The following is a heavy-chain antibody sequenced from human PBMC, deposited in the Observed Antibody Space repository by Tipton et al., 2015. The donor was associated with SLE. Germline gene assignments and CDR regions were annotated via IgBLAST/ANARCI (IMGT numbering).Heavy chain of an antibody. J-gene: IGHJ4*02. Sequence: TLSLTCAVYGGSFSGYYWSWIRQPPGKGLEWVGEINHSGSTNYNPSLKSRVTISVDTSKNQFSLKLSSVTAAATAVYYCARWGRSSGWYGYWGQGTLVTVSS. V-gene: IGHV4-34*01. CDR2: INHSGST. D-gene: IGHD6-19*01. CDR3: ARWGRSSGWYGY. CDR1: GGSFSGYY.